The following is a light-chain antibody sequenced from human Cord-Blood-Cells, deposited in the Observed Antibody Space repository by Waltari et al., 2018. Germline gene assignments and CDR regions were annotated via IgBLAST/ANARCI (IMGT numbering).Light chain of an antibody. CDR2: GAS. Sequence: EIVMTQSPATLSVSPGGQATLSCRASQSVSSNLAWYQQKPGQAPRLLIYGASTRATGIPARFSGSGSGTEFTLTISSLQSEDFAVYYCQQYNNWPFTFGPGTKVDIK. CDR3: QQYNNWPFT. J-gene: IGKJ3*01. V-gene: IGKV3-15*01. CDR1: QSVSSN.